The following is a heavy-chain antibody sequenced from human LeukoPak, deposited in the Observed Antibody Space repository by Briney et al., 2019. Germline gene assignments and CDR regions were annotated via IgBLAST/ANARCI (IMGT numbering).Heavy chain of an antibody. Sequence: GGSLRLSCAASGLTVSSNYMSWVRQAPGKGLEWVSVIYSGGSTYYADSVKGRFTISRDNARNSLYLQMNSLRAEDTAVYYCARDTDILTGYGFDYWGQGTLVTVSS. CDR3: ARDTDILTGYGFDY. D-gene: IGHD3-9*01. CDR1: GLTVSSNY. CDR2: IYSGGST. J-gene: IGHJ4*02. V-gene: IGHV3-53*01.